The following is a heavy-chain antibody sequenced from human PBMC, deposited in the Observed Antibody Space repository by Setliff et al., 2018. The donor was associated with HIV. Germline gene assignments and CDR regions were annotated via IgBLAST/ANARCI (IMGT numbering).Heavy chain of an antibody. J-gene: IGHJ4*02. V-gene: IGHV4-4*07. D-gene: IGHD3-10*01. Sequence: PSETLSLTCTVSDSGTYYWSWIRQPAGKGLEWIGRVSSRGDTNYNPSLKSRVTMSVDTSKNQFSLKLTSVTASDTAVYYCATLWLLYYDFWGQGTLVTVSS. CDR3: ATLWLLYYDF. CDR2: VSSRGDT. CDR1: DSGTYY.